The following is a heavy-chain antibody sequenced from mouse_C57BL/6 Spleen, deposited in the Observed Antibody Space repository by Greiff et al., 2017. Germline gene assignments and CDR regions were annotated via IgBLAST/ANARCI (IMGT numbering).Heavy chain of an antibody. CDR1: GFTFSNYW. D-gene: IGHD2-4*01. CDR2: IRLKSDNYAS. Sequence: DVKLQESGGGLVQPGGSMKLSCVASGFTFSNYWMNWVRQSPEKGLEWVAQIRLKSDNYASNYAESVKGRFTISRDDSKSSIYLQMDNLRAEDTGIYYCTEDYYDYEAYGGQGTLVTVSA. V-gene: IGHV6-3*01. J-gene: IGHJ3*01. CDR3: TEDYYDYEAY.